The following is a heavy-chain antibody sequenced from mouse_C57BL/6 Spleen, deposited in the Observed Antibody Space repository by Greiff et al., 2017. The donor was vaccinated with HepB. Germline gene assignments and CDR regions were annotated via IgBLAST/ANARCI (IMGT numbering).Heavy chain of an antibody. Sequence: VQLQQSGPELVKPGASVKISCKASGYAFSSSWMNWVKQRPGKGLEWIGRIYPGDGDTNYNGKFKGKATLTADKSSSTAYMQLSSLTSEDSAVYFCVPTTVVATRYFDVWGTGTTVTVSS. V-gene: IGHV1-82*01. CDR3: VPTTVVATRYFDV. J-gene: IGHJ1*03. CDR2: IYPGDGDT. CDR1: GYAFSSSW. D-gene: IGHD1-1*01.